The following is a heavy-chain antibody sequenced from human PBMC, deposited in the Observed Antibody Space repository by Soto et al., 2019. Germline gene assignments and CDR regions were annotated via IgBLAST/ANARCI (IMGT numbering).Heavy chain of an antibody. Sequence: SETLSLTCAVYGGSFSAYYWSWIRQPPGKGLEWIGEINHSGSTNYNPSLKSRVTISVDTSKNQFSLKLSSVTAADTAVYYCVSRSLGEWLVVPGRAFDIWGQGTMVTVSS. D-gene: IGHD6-19*01. CDR1: GGSFSAYY. V-gene: IGHV4-34*01. CDR3: VSRSLGEWLVVPGRAFDI. CDR2: INHSGST. J-gene: IGHJ3*02.